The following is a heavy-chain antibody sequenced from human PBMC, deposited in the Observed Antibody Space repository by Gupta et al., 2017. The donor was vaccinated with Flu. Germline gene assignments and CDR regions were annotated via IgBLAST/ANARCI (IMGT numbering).Heavy chain of an antibody. D-gene: IGHD2-21*02. CDR1: GYSISSGYF. Sequence: QVQLQESGRGLVKPSETLSLTCAVSGYSISSGYFWGWIRQSPGKGLEWLGSISRSGDTHYNPSLQNRITMSVGTSKNHFSLKMTCVTVADTAEYYCSRGTYGDFSECFDSWGQGTRVTVSS. CDR3: SRGTYGDFSECFDS. J-gene: IGHJ4*02. CDR2: ISRSGDT. V-gene: IGHV4-38-2*01.